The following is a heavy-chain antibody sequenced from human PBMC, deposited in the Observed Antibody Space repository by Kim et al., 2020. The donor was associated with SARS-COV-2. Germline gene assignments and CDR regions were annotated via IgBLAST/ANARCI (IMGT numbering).Heavy chain of an antibody. CDR3: AKDTSMIRGVISHFDY. Sequence: GGSLRLSCVASGFTFSSYAMNWVRQAPGKGLEWVSGVTGDRTYHADSVKGRFTISRDNSKNTLYLQMNSLRAEYTAVYYCAKDTSMIRGVISHFDYWGQGTLVTVSS. CDR2: VTGDRT. D-gene: IGHD3-10*01. J-gene: IGHJ4*02. CDR1: GFTFSSYA. V-gene: IGHV3-23*01.